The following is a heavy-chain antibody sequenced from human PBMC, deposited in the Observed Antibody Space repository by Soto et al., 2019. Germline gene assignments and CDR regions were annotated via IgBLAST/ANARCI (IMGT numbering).Heavy chain of an antibody. Sequence: PGESLKISCKGSGYSFTSYWISWVRQMPGKGLEWMGRIDPSDSYTNYSPSFQGHVTISADKSISTAYLQWSSLKASDTAMYYCARHPRGGMVRGVIAWFDPWGQGTLVTVSS. CDR1: GYSFTSYW. CDR3: ARHPRGGMVRGVIAWFDP. J-gene: IGHJ5*02. V-gene: IGHV5-10-1*01. CDR2: IDPSDSYT. D-gene: IGHD3-10*01.